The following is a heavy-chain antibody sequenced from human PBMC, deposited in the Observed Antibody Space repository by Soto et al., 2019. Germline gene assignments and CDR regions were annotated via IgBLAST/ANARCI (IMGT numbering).Heavy chain of an antibody. D-gene: IGHD3-22*01. CDR1: GFTFTNAW. CDR3: TTDWFDSSGYYAY. Sequence: EVQLVESGGGLVKPGGSLRLSCAASGFTFTNAWMNRVRQAPGKGLEWVGRIKSTSDGGTTDYAAPVKGRFTVSRDDSSYTVYLQINSLKTEDTAVYYCTTDWFDSSGYYAYWGQGTLVSVSS. CDR2: IKSTSDGGTT. V-gene: IGHV3-15*01. J-gene: IGHJ4*02.